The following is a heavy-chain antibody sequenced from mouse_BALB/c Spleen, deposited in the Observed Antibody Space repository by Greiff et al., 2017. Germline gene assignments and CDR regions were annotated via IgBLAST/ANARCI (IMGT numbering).Heavy chain of an antibody. V-gene: IGHV5-12-1*01. CDR1: GFAFSSYD. D-gene: IGHD2-2*01. J-gene: IGHJ4*01. Sequence: DVMLVESGGGLVKPGGSLKLSCAASGFAFSSYDMSWVRQTPEKRLEWVAYISSGGGSTYYPDTVKGRFTISRDNAKNTLYLQMSSLKSEDTAMYYCARRGLRRYYYAMDYWGQGTSVTVSS. CDR2: ISSGGGST. CDR3: ARRGLRRYYYAMDY.